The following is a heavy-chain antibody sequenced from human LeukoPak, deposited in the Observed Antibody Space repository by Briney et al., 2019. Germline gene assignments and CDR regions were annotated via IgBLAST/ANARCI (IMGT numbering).Heavy chain of an antibody. CDR3: ARPHDSSGSFPDY. D-gene: IGHD3-22*01. J-gene: IGHJ4*02. CDR1: GFTLSTYS. CDR2: VSYSSSTI. V-gene: IGHV3-48*01. Sequence: PGGSLRLSCAASGFTLSTYSMNWVRQAPGKELKRISYVSYSSSTIYYADSVKGRFTISRDNAKNSLYLQMNSLRAEDTAVYYCARPHDSSGSFPDYWGQGTLVTVSS.